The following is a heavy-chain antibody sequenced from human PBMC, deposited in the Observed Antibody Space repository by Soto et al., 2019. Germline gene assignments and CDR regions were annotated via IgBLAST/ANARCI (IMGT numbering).Heavy chain of an antibody. Sequence: QLQLQESGPGLVKPSKTLSLTCTVSGGSISSTSYYWVWIRQPPGKGLEWIGSLYHSGSTYYNPSLKSRVTISVDTSENQFSLRLSSVTAADTAVYYCARQVVDGAVAGSGSFDYWGQGTLVTVSS. V-gene: IGHV4-39*01. D-gene: IGHD3-10*01. J-gene: IGHJ4*02. CDR3: ARQVVDGAVAGSGSFDY. CDR2: LYHSGST. CDR1: GGSISSTSYY.